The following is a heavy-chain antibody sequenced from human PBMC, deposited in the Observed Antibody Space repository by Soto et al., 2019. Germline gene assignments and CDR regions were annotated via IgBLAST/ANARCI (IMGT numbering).Heavy chain of an antibody. J-gene: IGHJ6*02. D-gene: IGHD2-2*01. CDR3: ASQVVVPAYYGMDV. Sequence: QVQLVESGGGLVKPGGSLRLSCAASGFIFSDYYMNWIRQAPGKGLEWVSYINDNGRYTNYADSVKGRFTISRDNAKNSLYLQMNSLRADDTAVYYCASQVVVPAYYGMDVWGQGITVTVSS. CDR1: GFIFSDYY. CDR2: INDNGRYT. V-gene: IGHV3-11*06.